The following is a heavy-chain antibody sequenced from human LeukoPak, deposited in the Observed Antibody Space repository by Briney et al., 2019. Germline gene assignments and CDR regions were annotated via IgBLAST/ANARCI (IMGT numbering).Heavy chain of an antibody. CDR3: ARGPPEYCNGGSCYSGRNWFDP. V-gene: IGHV1-2*02. CDR2: INPNSGDA. J-gene: IGHJ5*02. Sequence: ASVKVSCKASGYTFTGYYMHWARQAPGQGLEWMGWINPNSGDADYAQKFQGRVTMTRDTSTSTAYMALRRLTSDDTAVYYCARGPPEYCNGGSCYSGRNWFDPWGQGTLVTVSS. D-gene: IGHD2-15*01. CDR1: GYTFTGYY.